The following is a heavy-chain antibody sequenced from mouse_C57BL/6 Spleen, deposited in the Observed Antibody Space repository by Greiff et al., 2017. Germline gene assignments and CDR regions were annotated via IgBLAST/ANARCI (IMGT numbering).Heavy chain of an antibody. V-gene: IGHV1-64*01. CDR1: GYTFTSYW. Sequence: QVQLQQPGAELVKPGASVKLSCKASGYTFTSYWMHWVKQRPGQGLEWIGMIHPNSGSTNYNEKFKSKATLTVDKSSSTAYMQLSSLTSEDSAVYYCARLDYVSYAMDYWGQGTSVTVSS. CDR3: ARLDYVSYAMDY. J-gene: IGHJ4*01. D-gene: IGHD1-1*01. CDR2: IHPNSGST.